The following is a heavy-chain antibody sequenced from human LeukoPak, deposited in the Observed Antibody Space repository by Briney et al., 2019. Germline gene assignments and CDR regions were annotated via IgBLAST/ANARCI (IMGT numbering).Heavy chain of an antibody. Sequence: GGSLRLSCAASGFTFSNYAMNWVRQAPGKGLEWVSAISDSGGRTFYADSVKGRFTVSRDNSKNTLYLQMNSLTVEDTAIYYCAKVGVPGPYYYGMEVWAQGTTVTVSS. J-gene: IGHJ6*02. V-gene: IGHV3-23*01. CDR2: ISDSGGRT. D-gene: IGHD3-16*01. CDR1: GFTFSNYA. CDR3: AKVGVPGPYYYGMEV.